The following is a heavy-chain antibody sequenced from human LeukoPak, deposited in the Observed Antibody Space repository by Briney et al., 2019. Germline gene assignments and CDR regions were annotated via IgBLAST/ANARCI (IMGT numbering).Heavy chain of an antibody. CDR3: ARHYYDRSGYYYFDY. CDR1: GGSISGYF. Sequence: SETLSLTCTVSGGSISGYFWSWIRQPPGKGLDSIGYIYYSGSTNYNPSLESRVTISVDTSKNQFSLKLNSVTAADTAVYYCARHYYDRSGYYYFDYWGQGTLVTVSS. CDR2: IYYSGST. J-gene: IGHJ4*02. V-gene: IGHV4-59*08. D-gene: IGHD3-22*01.